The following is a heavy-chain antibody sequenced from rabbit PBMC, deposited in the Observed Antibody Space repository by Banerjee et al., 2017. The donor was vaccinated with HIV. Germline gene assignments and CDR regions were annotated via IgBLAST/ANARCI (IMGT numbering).Heavy chain of an antibody. V-gene: IGHV1S40*01. CDR3: AKTTSTVYWYFTL. Sequence: QSLEESGGDLVKPGASLTLTCTASGFSFSRHYMWWVRQAPGKGLEWIAYVDAGSSGSSYYASRAKGRFTISKTSSTTVTLQMTSLTAADTATYFCAKTTSTVYWYFTLWGPGHPRHRL. J-gene: IGHJ4*01. CDR1: GFSFSRHY. CDR2: VDAGSSGSS. D-gene: IGHD1-1*01.